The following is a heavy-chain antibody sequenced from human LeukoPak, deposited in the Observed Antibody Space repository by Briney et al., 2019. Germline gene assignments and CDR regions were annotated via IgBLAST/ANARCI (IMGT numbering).Heavy chain of an antibody. J-gene: IGHJ5*02. CDR1: GFTFSSYA. CDR2: VSGSGVGT. Sequence: GGSLRLSCAASGFTFSSYAMSWVRQAPGKGLEWVAYVSGSGVGTYYADSVRGRFTISRDNSENTLYLQMNSLRTEDTAVYYCAKSGFRESERRSWFDPWGQGTLVTVSS. D-gene: IGHD1-1*01. CDR3: AKSGFRESERRSWFDP. V-gene: IGHV3-23*01.